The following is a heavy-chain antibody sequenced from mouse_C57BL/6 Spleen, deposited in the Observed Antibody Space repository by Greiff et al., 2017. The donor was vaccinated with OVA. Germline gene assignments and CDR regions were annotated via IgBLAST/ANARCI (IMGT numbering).Heavy chain of an antibody. CDR3: TTNYYGSSSYYYAMDY. V-gene: IGHV14-1*01. CDR2: IDPEDGDT. J-gene: IGHJ4*01. Sequence: EVKLMESGAELVRPGASVKLSCTASGFNIKDYYMHWVKQRPEQGLEWIGRIDPEDGDTEYAPKFQGKATMTADTSSNTAYLQLSSLTSEDTAVYYCTTNYYGSSSYYYAMDYWGQGTSVTVSS. D-gene: IGHD1-1*01. CDR1: GFNIKDYY.